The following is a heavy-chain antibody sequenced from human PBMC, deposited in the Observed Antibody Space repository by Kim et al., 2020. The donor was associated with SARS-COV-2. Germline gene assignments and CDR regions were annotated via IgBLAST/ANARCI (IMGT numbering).Heavy chain of an antibody. CDR1: GYTFTSYC. J-gene: IGHJ4*02. Sequence: ASVKVSCKASGYTFTSYCLHWVRQAPGQSLERMGWIDVANTNTHYSENFQGRVTISRDTSATTVYIELSSLRSEDTADYYCARDGRSVDYYFDYWGQGTLVTISS. V-gene: IGHV1-3*01. CDR3: ARDGRSVDYYFDY. CDR2: IDVANTNT.